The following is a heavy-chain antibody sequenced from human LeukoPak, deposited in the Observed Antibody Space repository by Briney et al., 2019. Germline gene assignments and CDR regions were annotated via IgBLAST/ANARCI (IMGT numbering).Heavy chain of an antibody. Sequence: ASVKVSCKASGGTFSSYAISWVRQAPGQGLEWMGGIIPIFGTANCAQKFQGRVTITTDESTSTAYMELSSLRSEDTAVYYCATGRWLQLGYYYYYMDVWGKGTTVTVSS. V-gene: IGHV1-69*05. CDR2: IIPIFGTA. CDR3: ATGRWLQLGYYYYYMDV. CDR1: GGTFSSYA. J-gene: IGHJ6*03. D-gene: IGHD5-24*01.